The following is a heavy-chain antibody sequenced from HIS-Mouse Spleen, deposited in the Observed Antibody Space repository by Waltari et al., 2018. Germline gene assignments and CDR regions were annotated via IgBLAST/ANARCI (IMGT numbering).Heavy chain of an antibody. Sequence: QVQLVQSGAEVKKPGSSVKLSCKASGGTFSSYAISWVRQAPGQGLAWRGGARARGQGTEGTGGTNLSLGTANYAKKFQGRVTITADESTSTAYMELSSLRSEDTAVYYCARDSGSYSFWYFDLWGRGTLVTVSS. CDR2: ARARGQGTEGTGGTNLSLGTA. CDR1: GGTFSSYA. D-gene: IGHD1-26*01. J-gene: IGHJ2*01. CDR3: ARDSGSYSFWYFDL. V-gene: IGHV1-69*01.